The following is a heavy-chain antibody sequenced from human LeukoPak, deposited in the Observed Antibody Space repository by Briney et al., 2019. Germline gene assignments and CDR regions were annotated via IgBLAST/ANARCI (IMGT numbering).Heavy chain of an antibody. CDR3: ARGDPNSGEDY. CDR1: GGSISSGGYY. CDR2: IYYSGST. J-gene: IGHJ4*02. Sequence: KPSETLSHTCTVSGGSISSGGYYWSWIRQHPGKGLEWIGYIYYSGSTYYNPSLKSRVTISVDTSKNQFSLKLSSVTAADTAVYYCARGDPNSGEDYWGQGTLVTVSS. V-gene: IGHV4-31*03. D-gene: IGHD7-27*01.